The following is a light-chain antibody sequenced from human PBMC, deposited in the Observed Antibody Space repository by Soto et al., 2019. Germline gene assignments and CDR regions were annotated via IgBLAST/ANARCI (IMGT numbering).Light chain of an antibody. CDR2: DAS. Sequence: EIVLTQSPATLSLSPGERATLSCRASQSVSSYLAWYQQKPGQAPRLLIYDASTRATGIPDRFSGGGSGTEFTLTISSLQSEDFVVYYCQQYNSWPPITFGQGTRLEI. CDR1: QSVSSY. CDR3: QQYNSWPPIT. J-gene: IGKJ5*01. V-gene: IGKV3-15*01.